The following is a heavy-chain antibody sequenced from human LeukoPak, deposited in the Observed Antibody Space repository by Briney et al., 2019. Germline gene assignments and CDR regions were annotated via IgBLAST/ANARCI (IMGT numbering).Heavy chain of an antibody. CDR3: ARDCSSTNCYDVWFDP. V-gene: IGHV3-23*01. D-gene: IGHD2-2*01. CDR2: ISGSGGST. Sequence: GGSLRLSCAASGFTFSSYAMSWVRQAPGKGLEWVSAISGSGGSTYYADSVKGRFTISRDNAKNSLYLQMNSLRAEDTAVYYCARDCSSTNCYDVWFDPWGQGTLVTVSS. CDR1: GFTFSSYA. J-gene: IGHJ5*02.